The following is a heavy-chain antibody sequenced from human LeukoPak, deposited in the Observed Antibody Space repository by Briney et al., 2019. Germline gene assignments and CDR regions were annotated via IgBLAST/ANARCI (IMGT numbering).Heavy chain of an antibody. D-gene: IGHD3-10*01. J-gene: IGHJ6*02. CDR2: IYSGGST. CDR1: GFTVSSNY. Sequence: PGGSLRLSCAASGFTVSSNYMSWVRQAPGKGLEWVSVIYSGGSTYYADSVKGRFTISRDNSKNTLYLQMNSLRAEDTAVYYCARRSTEVRGVMPHYYYGMDVWGQGTTVTVSS. CDR3: ARRSTEVRGVMPHYYYGMDV. V-gene: IGHV3-66*01.